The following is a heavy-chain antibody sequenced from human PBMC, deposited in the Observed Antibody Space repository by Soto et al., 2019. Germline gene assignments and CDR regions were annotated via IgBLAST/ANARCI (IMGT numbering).Heavy chain of an antibody. CDR2: IWYDGSNK. CDR1: GFTFSSYG. Sequence: PGGSLRLSCAASGFTFSSYGMHWVRQAPGKGLEWVAVIWYDGSNKYYADSVKGRFTISRDNSKNTLYLQMNSLRAEDTAVYYCARDPIVATTYYYYYYYMDVWGKGTTVTVSS. J-gene: IGHJ6*03. CDR3: ARDPIVATTYYYYYYYMDV. D-gene: IGHD5-12*01. V-gene: IGHV3-33*01.